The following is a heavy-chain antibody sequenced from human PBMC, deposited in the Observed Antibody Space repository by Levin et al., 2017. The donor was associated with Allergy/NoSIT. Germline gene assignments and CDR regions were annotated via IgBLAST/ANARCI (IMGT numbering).Heavy chain of an antibody. CDR2: IWYDGSNK. CDR1: GFTFSSYG. CDR3: AREGGRGDFDY. Sequence: GGSLRLSCAASGFTFSSYGMHWVRQAPGKGLEWVAVIWYDGSNKYYADSVKGRFTISRDNSKNTLYLQMNSLRAEDTAVYYCAREGGRGDFDYWGQGTLVTVSS. V-gene: IGHV3-33*01. D-gene: IGHD3-16*01. J-gene: IGHJ4*02.